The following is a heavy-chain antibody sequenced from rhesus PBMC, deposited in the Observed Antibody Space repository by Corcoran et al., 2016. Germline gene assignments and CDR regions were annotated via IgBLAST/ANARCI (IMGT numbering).Heavy chain of an antibody. CDR2: ICNGGGTT. CDR1: GFTFSSYG. D-gene: IGHD2-8*01. CDR3: AKDGVVVSATPGYFEF. V-gene: IGHV3S5*01. Sequence: EVQLVESGGGLVQPGGSLRLSCAASGFTFSSYGMSWVRQAPGKGLEWVSYICNGGGTTYYADSVKGRFTISRENSKNTLSLQRNSLRAEDTAVYYCAKDGVVVSATPGYFEFWGQGALVTVSS. J-gene: IGHJ1*01.